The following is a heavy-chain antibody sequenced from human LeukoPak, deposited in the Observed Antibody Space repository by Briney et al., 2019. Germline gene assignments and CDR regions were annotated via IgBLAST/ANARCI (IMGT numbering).Heavy chain of an antibody. Sequence: PGGSLRLSCAASGFTFSSYEMNWVRQAPGKGLEWVSYISSGGNTIYYADSVKGRFTISRDNSKNTLYLQMNSLRAEDTAVYYCAKEGQCSNYVGYWGQGTLVTVSS. CDR2: ISSGGNTI. CDR1: GFTFSSYE. J-gene: IGHJ4*02. CDR3: AKEGQCSNYVGY. D-gene: IGHD4-11*01. V-gene: IGHV3-48*03.